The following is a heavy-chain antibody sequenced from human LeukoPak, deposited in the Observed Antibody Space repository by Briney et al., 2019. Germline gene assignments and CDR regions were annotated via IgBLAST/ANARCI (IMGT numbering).Heavy chain of an antibody. J-gene: IGHJ4*02. Sequence: GGSLRLSRAASGFTFSRHGMHWVRQAPGTGLGGVAVIRYDGSTKYYADSVKGRFTISRDNSKNTLYLQMNSLRAEDTAVYYCANHAGDYPTLFDYWGQETLVTVSS. D-gene: IGHD4-17*01. CDR3: ANHAGDYPTLFDY. CDR2: IRYDGSTK. V-gene: IGHV3-30*02. CDR1: GFTFSRHG.